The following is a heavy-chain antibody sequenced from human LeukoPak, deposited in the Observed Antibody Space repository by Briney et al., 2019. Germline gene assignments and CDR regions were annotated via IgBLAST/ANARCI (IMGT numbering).Heavy chain of an antibody. CDR2: IKEDGSEE. CDR1: EFTFDRYW. V-gene: IGHV3-7*03. D-gene: IGHD3-10*01. Sequence: GGSLRLSCEASEFTFDRYWMTWVRQAPGKGLEWVANIKEDGSEENYADSVKGRFTISRDNSKNTLYLQMNSLRAEDTAVYYCARGELVFSYWGQGTLVTVSS. J-gene: IGHJ4*02. CDR3: ARGELVFSY.